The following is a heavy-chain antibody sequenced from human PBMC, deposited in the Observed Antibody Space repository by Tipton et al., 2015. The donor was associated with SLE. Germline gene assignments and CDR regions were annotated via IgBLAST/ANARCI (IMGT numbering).Heavy chain of an antibody. CDR1: GESLSGYY. J-gene: IGHJ4*02. CDR3: ARVARFLEWLHFDY. V-gene: IGHV4-59*08. Sequence: TLSLTCTVYGESLSGYYWSWIRQHSGKGLEWIGYYSVKSYYNPSLKSRVTISVDTSKNQFSLKLSSVTAADTAVYYCARVARFLEWLHFDYWGQGTLVTVSS. D-gene: IGHD3-3*01. CDR2: YSVKS.